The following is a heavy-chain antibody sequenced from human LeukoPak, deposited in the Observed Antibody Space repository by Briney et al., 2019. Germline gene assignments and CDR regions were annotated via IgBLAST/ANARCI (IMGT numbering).Heavy chain of an antibody. CDR3: ARASIAVADTYYMDV. V-gene: IGHV1-69*13. J-gene: IGHJ6*03. D-gene: IGHD6-19*01. CDR2: IIPIFGTA. CDR1: GGTFISYA. Sequence: SVKVSCKASGGTFISYAISWARQAPGQGLEWMGGIIPIFGTANYAQKFQGRVTITADESTSTAYMELSSLRSEDTAVYYCARASIAVADTYYMDVWGKGTTVTVSS.